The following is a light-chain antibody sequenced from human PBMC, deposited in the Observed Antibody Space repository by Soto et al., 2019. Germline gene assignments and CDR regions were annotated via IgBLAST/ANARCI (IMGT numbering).Light chain of an antibody. CDR2: AAS. CDR3: QECYRTPRT. V-gene: IGKV1-39*01. CDR1: QTINAY. Sequence: DIQMTQSPSSLSASVGDRVTISCRASQTINAYLNWYQQKPGKAPKLLIYAASSLQSGVPSRFSGSGSGTDFTLTISSLQPEDFAMYYCQECYRTPRTFGQGTRLEI. J-gene: IGKJ2*01.